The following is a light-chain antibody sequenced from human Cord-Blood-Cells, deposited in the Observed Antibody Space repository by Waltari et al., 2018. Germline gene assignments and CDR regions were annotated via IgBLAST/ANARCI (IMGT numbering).Light chain of an antibody. V-gene: IGKV4-1*01. Sequence: DIVMTQTAVSLPVLSGDWWTFDCKSGLSVLYSSNNKNYLACYQKKPGQPPKLLIYWPSTRESGVPDRFSGSGSGTDFTLTISSLQAEDVAVYYCQQYYSTPWTFGQGTKVEIK. CDR1: LSVLYSSNNKNY. CDR2: WPS. J-gene: IGKJ1*01. CDR3: QQYYSTPWT.